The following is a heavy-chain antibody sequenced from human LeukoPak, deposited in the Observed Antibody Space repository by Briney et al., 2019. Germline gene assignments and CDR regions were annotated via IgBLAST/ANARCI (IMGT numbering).Heavy chain of an antibody. CDR1: GFTFTSNA. J-gene: IGHJ4*02. V-gene: IGHV3-23*01. CDR2: ISDSGGIT. Sequence: GGSLRLSCAASGFTFTSNAFNWVRQSPGKGLECVSDISDSGGITDYADSVRGRFTISRDNSKNTLYLQMNSLRVEDTAVYYCARYFLDWGQGTLVTVSS. CDR3: ARYFLD.